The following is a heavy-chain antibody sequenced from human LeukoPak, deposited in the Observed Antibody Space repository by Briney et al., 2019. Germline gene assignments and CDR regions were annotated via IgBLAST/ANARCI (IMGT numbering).Heavy chain of an antibody. CDR2: INTNTGNP. CDR3: AREVVPAASADYYYYYMDV. D-gene: IGHD2-2*01. CDR1: GYTFTSYA. J-gene: IGHJ6*03. V-gene: IGHV7-4-1*02. Sequence: ASVKVSCKASGYTFTSYAMNWVRQAPGQGLEWMGWINTNTGNPTYAQGFTGRFVFSLDTSVSTAYLQISSLKAEDTAVYYCAREVVPAASADYYYYYMDVWGKGTTVTVSS.